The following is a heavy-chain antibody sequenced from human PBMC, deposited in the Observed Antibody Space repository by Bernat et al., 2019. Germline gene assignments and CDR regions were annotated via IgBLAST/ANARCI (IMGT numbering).Heavy chain of an antibody. V-gene: IGHV4-4*02. CDR1: GASISSNEW. D-gene: IGHD6-19*01. CDR3: ASKIGILMAGPFYDY. CDR2: IYHSGTT. Sequence: QVQLQESGPGLVKPSVTLSLTCAVSGASISSNEWWSWVRQPPGKGLEWIGEIYHSGTTNYNPSLRSRVTMSVDKSKNQFSLRLNSVTAADTAVYYCASKIGILMAGPFYDYWGQGTLVTVSS. J-gene: IGHJ4*02.